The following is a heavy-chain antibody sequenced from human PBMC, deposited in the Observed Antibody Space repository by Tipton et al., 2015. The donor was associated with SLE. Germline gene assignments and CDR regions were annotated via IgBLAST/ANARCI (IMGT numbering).Heavy chain of an antibody. Sequence: SLRLSCTASGFTFGDYAMSWVRQAPGKGLEWVGVIRAIGYGGTAQYAASVRGRFIISRDVSKKIVYLQMNSLQTEDTATYYCTRDSAWNEKTDYWGQGTLVTVSS. CDR3: TRDSAWNEKTDY. D-gene: IGHD1-1*01. V-gene: IGHV3-49*04. CDR1: GFTFGDYA. CDR2: IRAIGYGGTA. J-gene: IGHJ4*02.